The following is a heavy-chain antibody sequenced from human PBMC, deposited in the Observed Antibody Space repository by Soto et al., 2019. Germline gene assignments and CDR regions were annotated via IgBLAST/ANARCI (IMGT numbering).Heavy chain of an antibody. CDR3: ASYYYDSSGYYPVLAP. Sequence: SVKVSCKASGGTFSSYAISWVRQAPGQGLEWMGGIIPIFGTANYAQKFQGRVTITADKSTSTAYMELSSLRSEDTAVYYCASYYYDSSGYYPVLAPWGQGTRVTVS. J-gene: IGHJ5*02. CDR2: IIPIFGTA. CDR1: GGTFSSYA. D-gene: IGHD3-22*01. V-gene: IGHV1-69*06.